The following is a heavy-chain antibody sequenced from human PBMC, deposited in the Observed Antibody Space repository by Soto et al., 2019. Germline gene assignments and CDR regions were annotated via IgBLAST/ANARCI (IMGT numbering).Heavy chain of an antibody. V-gene: IGHV1-2*02. CDR3: AREVCSGGSCYQRVYYYYGMDV. CDR2: INPNSGGT. J-gene: IGHJ6*02. D-gene: IGHD2-15*01. Sequence: GXSVKVSFKASGYTFTCYYMHLVRQAPGQGLEWVGWINPNSGGTNYAQKFQGRVTMTRDTSISTAYMELSRLRSDDTAVYYCAREVCSGGSCYQRVYYYYGMDVWGQGTTVTVSS. CDR1: GYTFTCYY.